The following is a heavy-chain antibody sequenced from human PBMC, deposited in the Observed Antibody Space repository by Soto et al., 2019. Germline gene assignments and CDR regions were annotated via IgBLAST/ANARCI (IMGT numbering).Heavy chain of an antibody. CDR2: ILVGGST. D-gene: IGHD1-26*01. Sequence: GGSLRLSCAVSGFICSSYDMSWVRQAPGQGLEWVSTILVGGSTHYEDSVKGRFTISRDTSKNTVYLQMNSLTAGDTAFYYCEKATATSGGAFEIYGQGTMVTVSS. J-gene: IGHJ3*02. CDR1: GFICSSYD. V-gene: IGHV3-23*01. CDR3: EKATATSGGAFEI.